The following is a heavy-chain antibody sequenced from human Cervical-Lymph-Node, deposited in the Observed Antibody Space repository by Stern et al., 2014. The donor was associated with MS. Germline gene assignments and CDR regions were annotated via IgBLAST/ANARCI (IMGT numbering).Heavy chain of an antibody. CDR2: IYYSGST. J-gene: IGHJ4*02. V-gene: IGHV4-61*03. CDR3: AVGEDYYGSGVRARATRI. CDR1: GGSVSSGSHY. Sequence: QVQLQESGPGLVKPSETLSLTCTVSGGSVSSGSHYWSWIRQPPGKRLERIGHIYYSGSTTYNPSFKSRVTISVDTSKNHFSLKLSSVTAADTAVYYCAVGEDYYGSGVRARATRIWGQGTLVTVSS. D-gene: IGHD3-10*01.